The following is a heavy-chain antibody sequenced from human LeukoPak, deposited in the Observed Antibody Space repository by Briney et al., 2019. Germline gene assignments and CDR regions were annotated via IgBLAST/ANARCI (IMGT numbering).Heavy chain of an antibody. CDR1: GGTFSSYA. Sequence: SVKVSCKASGGTFSSYAISWVRQAPGQGLEWMGGLIPIFGTANYAQKFQGRVTITTDESTSTAYMELSSLRSEDTAVYYCAQRGGSYYWAFDIWGQGTMVTVSS. CDR2: LIPIFGTA. CDR3: AQRGGSYYWAFDI. J-gene: IGHJ3*02. V-gene: IGHV1-69*05. D-gene: IGHD1-26*01.